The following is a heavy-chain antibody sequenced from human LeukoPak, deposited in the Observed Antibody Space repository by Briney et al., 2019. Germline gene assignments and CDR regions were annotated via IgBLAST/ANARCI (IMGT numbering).Heavy chain of an antibody. CDR1: GLSFSNFA. CDR2: IIGSGDRR. Sequence: GSLRLSCTASGLSFSNFAMTWVRQGPGKGLEWVSSIIGSGDRRYYAGSVKGRFTISRDNSRNTLFLQMNNLRVEDTAKYYCAKDPNGDYIGAFDSWGQGTVVTVSS. V-gene: IGHV3-23*01. D-gene: IGHD2-8*01. CDR3: AKDPNGDYIGAFDS. J-gene: IGHJ3*01.